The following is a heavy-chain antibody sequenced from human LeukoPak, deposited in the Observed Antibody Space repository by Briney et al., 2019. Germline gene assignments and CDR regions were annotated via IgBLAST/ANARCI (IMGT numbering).Heavy chain of an antibody. D-gene: IGHD6-19*01. J-gene: IGHJ4*02. CDR2: ISYDGSNK. V-gene: IGHV3-30-3*01. CDR3: DAVAGTE. CDR1: GFTFSSYW. Sequence: GGSLRLSCAASGFTFSSYWISWVRQAPGKGLEWVAVISYDGSNKYYADSVKGRFTISRDNSKNTLYLQMNSLRAEDTAVYYCDAVAGTEWGQGTLVTVSS.